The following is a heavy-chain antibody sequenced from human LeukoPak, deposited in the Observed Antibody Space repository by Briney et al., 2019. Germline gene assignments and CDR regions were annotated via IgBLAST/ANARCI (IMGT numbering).Heavy chain of an antibody. CDR3: AKVGRLAAAGPSGFDY. D-gene: IGHD6-13*01. CDR2: ISGSGGST. CDR1: GFTFSSYA. J-gene: IGHJ4*02. V-gene: IGHV3-23*01. Sequence: GGSLRLSCAASGFTFSSYAMSWVRQAPGKGLEWVSAISGSGGSTYYADSVKGRFTISRDNSKNTLYLQMNSLRAEDTAVYYCAKVGRLAAAGPSGFDYWGQRTLVTVSS.